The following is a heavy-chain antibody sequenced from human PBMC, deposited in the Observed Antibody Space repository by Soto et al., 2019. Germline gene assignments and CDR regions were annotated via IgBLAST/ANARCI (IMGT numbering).Heavy chain of an antibody. D-gene: IGHD5-12*01. V-gene: IGHV3-30*18. Sequence: GGSLRLSCAASGFTFSSFGMHWVRQAPGKGLEWVAVISYDGSNKYYADSVKGRFTISRDNSKNTLYLQMNSLRAEDTAVYYCAKDWRGRRGYDSYFDYWGQGTLVTVSS. CDR1: GFTFSSFG. CDR2: ISYDGSNK. CDR3: AKDWRGRRGYDSYFDY. J-gene: IGHJ4*02.